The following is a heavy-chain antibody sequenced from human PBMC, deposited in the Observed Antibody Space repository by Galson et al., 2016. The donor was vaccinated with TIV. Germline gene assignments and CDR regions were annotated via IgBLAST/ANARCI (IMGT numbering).Heavy chain of an antibody. D-gene: IGHD3-22*01. Sequence: PALVKPTQTLTLTCSFSGFSLNTDGMCVNWIRQPPGKALEWLARIDWDDDKSYTSSLKTRLTISKDTSKNQVVLTMTNVDPVDTATYYCARISGYYDSSGHYIPRSLDYWGQGTLVTVSS. CDR3: ARISGYYDSSGHYIPRSLDY. CDR1: GFSLNTDGMC. CDR2: IDWDDDK. J-gene: IGHJ4*02. V-gene: IGHV2-70*11.